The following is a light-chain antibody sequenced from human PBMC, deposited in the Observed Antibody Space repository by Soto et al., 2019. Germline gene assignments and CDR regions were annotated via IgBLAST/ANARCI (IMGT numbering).Light chain of an antibody. CDR1: SSDVGGYNY. Sequence: QSALTQPASVSGSPGQSITISCTGTSSDVGGYNYVSWYQQHPGKAPKLMIYEVSNRPSGISNRFSGSKSGNTASLTISGLQAVDEADYYCTSYTSISLYVFGPGTKVTVL. V-gene: IGLV2-14*01. CDR3: TSYTSISLYV. J-gene: IGLJ1*01. CDR2: EVS.